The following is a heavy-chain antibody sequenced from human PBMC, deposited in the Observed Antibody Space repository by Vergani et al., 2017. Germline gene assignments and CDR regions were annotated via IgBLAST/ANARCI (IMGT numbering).Heavy chain of an antibody. V-gene: IGHV3-30*02. CDR1: GFTFNSYG. J-gene: IGHJ4*02. CDR3: AGPQGTSANYYGGFDY. D-gene: IGHD3-22*01. Sequence: QVQLVESGGGVVQPGGSLRLSCAASGFTFNSYGMHWVRQAPGQGLEWVASIRSDESRRYYGDSMEGPFTISRDNSKNTLYLQMKSLRPEDTAIYYCAGPQGTSANYYGGFDYWGQGILVTVSS. CDR2: IRSDESRR.